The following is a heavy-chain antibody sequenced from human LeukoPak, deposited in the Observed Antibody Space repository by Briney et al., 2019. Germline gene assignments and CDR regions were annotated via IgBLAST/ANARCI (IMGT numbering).Heavy chain of an antibody. Sequence: GGSLRLSCAASGFTFSSYWMSWVGQAPGKGLEWVANIKQHGSEKYYVDSVKGRFTISRDNAKNLLYLQMNSLRAEDTAVYYCARMSSYYDSSGYLEYFDYWGQGTLVTVSS. V-gene: IGHV3-7*01. CDR3: ARMSSYYDSSGYLEYFDY. D-gene: IGHD3-22*01. CDR2: IKQHGSEK. J-gene: IGHJ4*02. CDR1: GFTFSSYW.